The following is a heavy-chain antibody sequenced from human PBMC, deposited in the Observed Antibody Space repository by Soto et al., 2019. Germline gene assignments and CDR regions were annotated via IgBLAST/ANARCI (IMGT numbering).Heavy chain of an antibody. CDR2: ISSSSSYI. V-gene: IGHV3-21*01. CDR1: GFTFSSYS. CDR3: AREYRYSSGWTGDD. D-gene: IGHD6-19*01. J-gene: IGHJ4*02. Sequence: GGSLRLSCAASGFTFSSYSMNWVRQAPGEGLEWVSSISSSSSYIYYADSVKGRFTISSDNAKNSLYLQMNSLREEDTAVYYCAREYRYSSGWTGDDWGQGALVTVGS.